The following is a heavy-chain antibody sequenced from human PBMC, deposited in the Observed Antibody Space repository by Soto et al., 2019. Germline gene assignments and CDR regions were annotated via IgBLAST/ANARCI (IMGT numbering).Heavy chain of an antibody. Sequence: GGSLRLSCAASGFTFSSYAMSWVRQAPGKGLEWVSAISGSGGSTYYAASVKGRLTISRDNSKNTQYLQMNGLRAEDTAVYYCAKVGSTRGYSGYVPAYYFDYWGQGTLVTVSS. CDR3: AKVGSTRGYSGYVPAYYFDY. CDR1: GFTFSSYA. D-gene: IGHD5-12*01. CDR2: ISGSGGST. J-gene: IGHJ4*02. V-gene: IGHV3-23*01.